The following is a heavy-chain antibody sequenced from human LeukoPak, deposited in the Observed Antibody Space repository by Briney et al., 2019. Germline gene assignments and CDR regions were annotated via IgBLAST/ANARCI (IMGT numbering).Heavy chain of an antibody. CDR2: MNPNSGNT. J-gene: IGHJ4*02. CDR3: ARVHSSGWYIDY. Sequence: GASVTVSFKASGYTFTSYDINWVRQATGQGPEWMGWMNPNSGNTGYAQKFQGRVTMTRNTSISTAYMELSSLRSEDTAVYYCARVHSSGWYIDYWGQGTLVTVSS. D-gene: IGHD6-19*01. CDR1: GYTFTSYD. V-gene: IGHV1-8*01.